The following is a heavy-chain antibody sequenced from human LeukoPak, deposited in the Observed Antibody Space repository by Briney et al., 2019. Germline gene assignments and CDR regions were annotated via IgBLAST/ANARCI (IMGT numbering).Heavy chain of an antibody. J-gene: IGHJ4*02. CDR2: IYTSGGT. Sequence: SQTLSLTCTVSSGSISSGNYYWSWIRQPAGKGLEWIGRIYTSGGTNYNTSLGSRITISLDTSKNQCSLKLSSVTAADTAVYYCARYDYGDFRRYWGQGTLVTVSS. CDR1: SGSISSGNYY. V-gene: IGHV4-61*02. D-gene: IGHD4-17*01. CDR3: ARYDYGDFRRY.